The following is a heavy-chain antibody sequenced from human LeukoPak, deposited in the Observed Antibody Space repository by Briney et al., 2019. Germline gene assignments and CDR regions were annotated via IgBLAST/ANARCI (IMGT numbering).Heavy chain of an antibody. J-gene: IGHJ4*02. V-gene: IGHV1-69*02. D-gene: IGHD6-19*01. CDR1: GGTCSSYT. CDR2: IIPILGIA. Sequence: SVKVSCKASGGTCSSYTISWVRQAPGQGLEWMGRIIPILGIANYAQKFQGRVTITADESTSTAYMELSSLRSEDTAVYYCASYYSSGWDFDYWGQGTLVTVSS. CDR3: ASYYSSGWDFDY.